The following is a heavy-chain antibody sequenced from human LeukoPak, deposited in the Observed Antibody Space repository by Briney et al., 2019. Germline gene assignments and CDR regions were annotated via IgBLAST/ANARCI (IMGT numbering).Heavy chain of an antibody. Sequence: GGSLRLSCVASGFTFRAYAMHWVRQAPGKGLEWVTLTSHDGTSKYYSDSVRGRFTISRDNSENTLFLQMNSPRVEDTAVYYCARDLRRAVTTSPRMDVWGQGTTVIVSS. CDR1: GFTFRAYA. D-gene: IGHD4-17*01. CDR2: TSHDGTSK. V-gene: IGHV3-30*04. J-gene: IGHJ6*02. CDR3: ARDLRRAVTTSPRMDV.